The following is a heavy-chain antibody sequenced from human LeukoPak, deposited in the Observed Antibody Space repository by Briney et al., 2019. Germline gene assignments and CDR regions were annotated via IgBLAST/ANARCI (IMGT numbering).Heavy chain of an antibody. CDR3: ARGWGIVVENAFDI. V-gene: IGHV1-8*01. Sequence: ASVKVSCKASGYTFTSYDINWVRQATGQGLEWMGWMNPNRGNTGYAQKFQGRVTMTRNTSISTAYMELSSLRSEDTAVYYCARGWGIVVENAFDIWGQGTMVTVSS. CDR1: GYTFTSYD. J-gene: IGHJ3*02. D-gene: IGHD3-22*01. CDR2: MNPNRGNT.